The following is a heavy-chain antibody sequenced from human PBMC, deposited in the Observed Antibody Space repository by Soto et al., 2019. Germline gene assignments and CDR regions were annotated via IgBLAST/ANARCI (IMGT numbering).Heavy chain of an antibody. Sequence: ASVKVSCKASGYTFTSYDINWVRQATGQGLEWMGWMNPNNGNTNYAQKLQGRVTMTTDTSTSTAYMELRSLRSDDTAVYYCARDTPNYDILTGYYGMDVWGQGTTVTVSS. V-gene: IGHV1-18*01. D-gene: IGHD3-9*01. CDR3: ARDTPNYDILTGYYGMDV. J-gene: IGHJ6*02. CDR1: GYTFTSYD. CDR2: MNPNNGNT.